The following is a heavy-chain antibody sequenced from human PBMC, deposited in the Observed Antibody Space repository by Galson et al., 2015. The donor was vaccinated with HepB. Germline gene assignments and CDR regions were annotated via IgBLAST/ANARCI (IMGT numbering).Heavy chain of an antibody. D-gene: IGHD6-13*01. Sequence: SVKVSCKASSYTFTMYSLHWVRQAPGQRPEWMGRIHPANGQTIYSRRFQGRVTITRDTSANSIYLDLRSLRSEDTGVYYCARSGRFGISSADHGLFWGQGTLISVSS. CDR2: IHPANGQT. CDR3: ARSGRFGISSADHGLF. CDR1: SYTFTMYS. V-gene: IGHV1-3*01. J-gene: IGHJ4*02.